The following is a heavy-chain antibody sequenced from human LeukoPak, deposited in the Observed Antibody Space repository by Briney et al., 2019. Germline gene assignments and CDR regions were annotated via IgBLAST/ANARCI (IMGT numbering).Heavy chain of an antibody. J-gene: IGHJ4*02. CDR2: ISSSGGST. CDR3: AKDLVTGSLDY. V-gene: IGHV3-23*01. CDR1: GFTFSSYV. Sequence: GGSLRLSCAASGFTFSSYVMHWVRQAPGKGLEWVSSISSSGGSTYYADSVKGRFTISRDNSKNTLYLQMNSLRAEDTAIYYCAKDLVTGSLDYWGQGTLVTVSS. D-gene: IGHD3-10*01.